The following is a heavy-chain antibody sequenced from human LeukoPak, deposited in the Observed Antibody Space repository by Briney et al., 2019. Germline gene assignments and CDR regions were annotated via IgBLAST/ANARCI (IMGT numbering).Heavy chain of an antibody. V-gene: IGHV3-74*01. CDR3: ARDPTFQNSGWLYYSYSYGMDV. D-gene: IGHD6-19*01. CDR2: INSDGSST. CDR1: GFTFSSYW. Sequence: GSLRLSCAASGFTFSSYWMHWVRQAPGKGLVWVSRINSDGSSTSYADSVKGRFTISRDDAKNTLYLQMNSLRAEDTAVYYCARDPTFQNSGWLYYSYSYGMDVWGQGTTVTVSS. J-gene: IGHJ6*02.